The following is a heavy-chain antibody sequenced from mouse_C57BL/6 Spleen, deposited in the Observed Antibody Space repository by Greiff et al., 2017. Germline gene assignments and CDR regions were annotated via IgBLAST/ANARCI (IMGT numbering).Heavy chain of an antibody. CDR1: GFTFSSYA. Sequence: EVQRVESGGGLVKPGGSLKLSCAASGFTFSSYAMSWVRQTPEKRLEWVATISDGGSYTYYPDNVKGRFTISRDNAKNNLYLQMSHLKSEDTAMYYCARALYYGNQAWFAYWGQGTLVTVSA. V-gene: IGHV5-4*01. D-gene: IGHD2-1*01. J-gene: IGHJ3*01. CDR3: ARALYYGNQAWFAY. CDR2: ISDGGSYT.